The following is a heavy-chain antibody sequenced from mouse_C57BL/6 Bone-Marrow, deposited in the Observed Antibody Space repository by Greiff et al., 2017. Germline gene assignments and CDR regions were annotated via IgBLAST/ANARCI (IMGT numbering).Heavy chain of an antibody. D-gene: IGHD1-1*02. V-gene: IGHV5-4*01. CDR1: GFTFSTYA. Sequence: EVQLVESGGGLVKPGGSLKLSCTASGFTFSTYAMSWVRQTPEKSLEWVATFSHEGSYTNYPANLKGRFTISRDTAKNNLYLQMSHLTAEETAMYSCARGYGSCGYFEVWGTETTGTVSS. J-gene: IGHJ1*03. CDR2: FSHEGSYT. CDR3: ARGYGSCGYFEV.